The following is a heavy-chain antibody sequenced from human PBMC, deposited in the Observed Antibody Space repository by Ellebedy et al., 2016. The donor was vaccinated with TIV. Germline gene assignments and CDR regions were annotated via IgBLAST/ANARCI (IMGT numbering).Heavy chain of an antibody. J-gene: IGHJ4*02. V-gene: IGHV3-33*08. Sequence: PGGSLRLSCAASGFTFSSYGMHWVRQAPGKGLEWVAVIWYDGSNKYYADSVKGRFTISRDNTKNTLYLQMNSLRAEDTAVYYCARSYLPLVGAKAPPDYWGQGTLVTVSS. CDR3: ARSYLPLVGAKAPPDY. CDR1: GFTFSSYG. D-gene: IGHD1-26*01. CDR2: IWYDGSNK.